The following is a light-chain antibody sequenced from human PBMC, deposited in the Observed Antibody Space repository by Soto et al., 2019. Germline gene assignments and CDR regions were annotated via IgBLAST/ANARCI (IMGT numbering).Light chain of an antibody. V-gene: IGKV4-1*01. Sequence: DIVMTQSPDSLAVSLGERATINCKSSQSVLYSSNNKNYLAWYQQKPGQPPKLLIYWASTRESGVPDRFSGSGSVTDFTLTISSLQAEDVAVYYCQQYYSTPLFSCGPGTKVDIK. CDR3: QQYYSTPLFS. J-gene: IGKJ3*01. CDR2: WAS. CDR1: QSVLYSSNNKNY.